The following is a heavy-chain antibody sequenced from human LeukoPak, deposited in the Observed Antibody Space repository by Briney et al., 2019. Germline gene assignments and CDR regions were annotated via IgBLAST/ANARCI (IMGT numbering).Heavy chain of an antibody. CDR3: ASGEQWLEEGGGYFDY. Sequence: PGGSLRLSCAASGFTFSSYWMSWVRQAPGKGLAWVANIKQDGSEKYYVDSVKGRFTISRDNAKNSLYLQMNSLRAEDTAVYYCASGEQWLEEGGGYFDYWGQGTLVTVSS. J-gene: IGHJ4*02. CDR1: GFTFSSYW. V-gene: IGHV3-7*01. D-gene: IGHD6-19*01. CDR2: IKQDGSEK.